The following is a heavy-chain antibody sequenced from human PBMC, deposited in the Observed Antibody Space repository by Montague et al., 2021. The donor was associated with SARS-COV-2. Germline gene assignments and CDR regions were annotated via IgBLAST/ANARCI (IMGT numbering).Heavy chain of an antibody. CDR1: GYSISSGYY. V-gene: IGHV4-38-2*02. D-gene: IGHD3-3*01. Sequence: SETLSLTCTVSGYSISSGYYWGGIRQPPGKGLEWIGSIYHSGSTYYNPSLKSRVTISVDTSKNQFSLKLSSVTAADTAVYYCARDVRYYDFWSGRAQTSPDYWGQGTLVTVSS. CDR3: ARDVRYYDFWSGRAQTSPDY. J-gene: IGHJ4*02. CDR2: IYHSGST.